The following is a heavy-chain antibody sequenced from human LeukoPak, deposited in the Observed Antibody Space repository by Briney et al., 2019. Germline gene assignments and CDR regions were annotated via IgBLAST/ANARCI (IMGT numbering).Heavy chain of an antibody. V-gene: IGHV1-18*01. J-gene: IGHJ6*03. D-gene: IGHD3-10*01. CDR2: ISTYNGNT. CDR1: GYTFTSHG. CDR3: AREAYDSGSFRTDYYYMDV. Sequence: ASVKVSCKASGYTFTSHGISWVRQAPGQGLEWMGWISTYNGNTNYAQKLQGRVSMTTDTSTSTAYMDLRSLRSDDTAVYYCAREAYDSGSFRTDYYYMDVWGKGTTVTISS.